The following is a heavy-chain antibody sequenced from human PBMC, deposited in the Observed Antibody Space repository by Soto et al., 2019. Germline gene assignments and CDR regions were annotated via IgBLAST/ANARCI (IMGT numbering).Heavy chain of an antibody. V-gene: IGHV3-9*01. Sequence: EVQLVESGGGLVQPGRSLRLSCAASGFTFDDYAMHWVRQAPGKGLEWVSGISWNSGSIGYADSVKGRFTISRDNAKNSLYLQMNSLRAEDTALYYCAKADYGDYSAFDIWGQGTMVTVSS. CDR3: AKADYGDYSAFDI. CDR2: ISWNSGSI. D-gene: IGHD4-17*01. CDR1: GFTFDDYA. J-gene: IGHJ3*02.